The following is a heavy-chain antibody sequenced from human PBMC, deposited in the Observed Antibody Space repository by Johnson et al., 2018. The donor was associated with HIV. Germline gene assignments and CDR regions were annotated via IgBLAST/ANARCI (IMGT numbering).Heavy chain of an antibody. CDR2: IQYDGRDT. D-gene: IGHD5-18*01. J-gene: IGHJ3*02. CDR1: GFTFSSYG. V-gene: IGHV3-30*02. CDR3: ARDLDTAMVTCAFDI. Sequence: QVQLVESGGGVVQPGRSLRLSCAASGFTFSSYGMHWVRQAPGKGLEWVTFIQYDGRDTSYADSVKGRFTISRDDSKNALDLQMNSLRAEDTAVYYCARDLDTAMVTCAFDIWGQGTMVTVSS.